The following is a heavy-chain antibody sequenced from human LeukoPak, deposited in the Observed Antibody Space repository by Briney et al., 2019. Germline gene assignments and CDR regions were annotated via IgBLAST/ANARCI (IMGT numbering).Heavy chain of an antibody. J-gene: IGHJ4*02. D-gene: IGHD2-21*02. CDR3: ARLADCGGDCYDGY. CDR1: GYTFIVYY. CDR2: INPNSGGT. Sequence: GASVNVSCKASGYTFIVYYMHWVRQAPGQGLEWMGWINPNSGGTNYAQKFQGRVTMTRDTSISTAYMELSRLRSDDTAVYYCARLADCGGDCYDGYWGQGTLVTVSS. V-gene: IGHV1-2*02.